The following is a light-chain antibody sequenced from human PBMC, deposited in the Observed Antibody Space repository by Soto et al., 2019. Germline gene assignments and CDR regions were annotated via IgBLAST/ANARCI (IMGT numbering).Light chain of an antibody. CDR2: DAS. V-gene: IGKV1-5*01. CDR3: QQYSNYTT. J-gene: IGKJ1*01. Sequence: DIQMTQSPSTLSASVGDRVTITCRASQSISGWLAWYQQKPGKAPHLLIYDASSLQSGVPSRFSGSGSGTEFTITISSLQPDDFATYYCQQYSNYTTFGPGTKVDIK. CDR1: QSISGW.